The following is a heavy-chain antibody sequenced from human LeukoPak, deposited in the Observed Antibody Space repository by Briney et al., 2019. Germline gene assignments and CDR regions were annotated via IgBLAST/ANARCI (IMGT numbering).Heavy chain of an antibody. CDR2: IIPIFGTA. V-gene: IGHV1-69*05. CDR3: ARDYKSYYYDSSGYYYHLVDCGH. D-gene: IGHD3-22*01. J-gene: IGHJ4*02. CDR1: GGTFSSYA. Sequence: GASVKVSCKASGGTFSSYAISWVRQAPGQGLEWMGGIIPIFGTANYAQKLQGRVTMTTDASTSTAYMELRSLRSDDTAVYYCARDYKSYYYDSSGYYYHLVDCGHWGQGTLVTASS.